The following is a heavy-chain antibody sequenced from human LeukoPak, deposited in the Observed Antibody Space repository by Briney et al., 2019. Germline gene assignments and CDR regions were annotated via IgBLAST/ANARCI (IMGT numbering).Heavy chain of an antibody. V-gene: IGHV3-23*05. CDR3: ARRTAGAKDL. Sequence: PGGSLRLSCAASGFIFSDSVMSWVRQAPGKGLEWVAAISSTGYTDNADSLRGRFSISRDNSKDTPYLQMNSLRVDDTAVYYCARRTAGAKDLWGKGTTVTVSA. J-gene: IGHJ6*04. D-gene: IGHD6-19*01. CDR1: GFIFSDSV. CDR2: ISSTGYT.